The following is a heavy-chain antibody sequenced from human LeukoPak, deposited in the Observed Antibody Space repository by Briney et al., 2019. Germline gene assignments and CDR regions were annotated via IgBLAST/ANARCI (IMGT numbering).Heavy chain of an antibody. CDR2: ISWNSLTI. J-gene: IGHJ6*03. CDR3: EKDQGPAARGYMDF. V-gene: IGHV3-9*03. CDR1: GFSFDDYG. D-gene: IGHD2-2*01. Sequence: GGSLRLSCAGSGFSFDDYGMNWVRLAPGKGLEWVSGISWNSLTIAYAESVKGRFTISRDNAKNSLYLQMNSLRVEDMALYYCEKDQGPAARGYMDFWGKGTTVIVSS.